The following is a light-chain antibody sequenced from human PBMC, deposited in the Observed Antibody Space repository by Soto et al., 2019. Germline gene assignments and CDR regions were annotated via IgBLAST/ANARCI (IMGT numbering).Light chain of an antibody. CDR3: QSYDSSLSVV. J-gene: IGLJ2*01. V-gene: IGLV1-40*01. CDR2: GNS. Sequence: QSVRTQPPSVSGAPGQSVTISCTGSSSNIGAGYDVHWYQQLPGTAPKLLIYGNSNRPSGVPDRFSGSKSGTSASLAITGLQAEDEADYYCQSYDSSLSVVFGGGTKLTVL. CDR1: SSNIGAGYD.